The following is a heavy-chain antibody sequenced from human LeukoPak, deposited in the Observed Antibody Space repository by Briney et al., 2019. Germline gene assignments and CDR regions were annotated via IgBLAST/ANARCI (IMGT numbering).Heavy chain of an antibody. CDR3: AKASRVVDYFDY. CDR2: ISWNSGSI. J-gene: IGHJ4*02. D-gene: IGHD2-2*01. V-gene: IGHV3-9*01. Sequence: PGGSLRLSCAASGFTFDDYAMHWVRQAPGKGLEWVSGISWNSGSIGYAGSVKGRFTISRDNAKNSLYLQMNSLRPEDTALYYCAKASRVVDYFDYWGQGTLVTVSS. CDR1: GFTFDDYA.